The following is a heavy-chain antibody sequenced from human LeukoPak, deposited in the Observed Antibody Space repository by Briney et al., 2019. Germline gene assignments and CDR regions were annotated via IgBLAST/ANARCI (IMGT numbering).Heavy chain of an antibody. Sequence: ASVKVSCKASGYTFTSYDINWVRQATGQGLEWMGWMNPNSGNTGYAQKFQGRVTIARNTSISTAYMELSSLRSEDTAVYYCARGGDSSSWNQFDYWGQGTLVTVSS. J-gene: IGHJ4*02. CDR1: GYTFTSYD. CDR2: MNPNSGNT. V-gene: IGHV1-8*03. D-gene: IGHD6-13*01. CDR3: ARGGDSSSWNQFDY.